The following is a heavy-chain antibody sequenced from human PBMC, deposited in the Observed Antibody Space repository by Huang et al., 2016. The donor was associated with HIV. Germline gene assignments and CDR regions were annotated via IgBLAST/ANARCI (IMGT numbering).Heavy chain of an antibody. CDR3: ARDSPLLGVVIVVVPTAPNAFDI. CDR1: GYTFTSFG. J-gene: IGHJ3*02. Sequence: QVQLVQSGVEVKKPGASVKVSCKASGYTFTSFGISWVRQAPGQGLEWMGWISAYKGGTNYAQNGQGRVTMTTYTSTSTAYMELRSLRSDDTAVYYCARDSPLLGVVIVVVPTAPNAFDIWGQGTMVTVSS. V-gene: IGHV1-18*01. CDR2: ISAYKGGT. D-gene: IGHD2-2*01.